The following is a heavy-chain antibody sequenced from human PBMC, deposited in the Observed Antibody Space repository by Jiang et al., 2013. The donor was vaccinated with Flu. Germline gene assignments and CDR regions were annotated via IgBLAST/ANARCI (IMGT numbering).Heavy chain of an antibody. CDR1: GDSVSSNSAA. Sequence: SQTLSLTCAISGDSVSSNSAAWNWIRQSPSRGLEWLGRTYYRSKWYNDYAVSVKSRITINPDTSKNQFSLQLNSVTPEDTAVYYCARVKDSGYDPYYYYGMDVWGQGTTVTVSS. CDR2: TYYRSKWYN. CDR3: ARVKDSGYDPYYYYGMDV. J-gene: IGHJ6*02. V-gene: IGHV6-1*01. D-gene: IGHD5-12*01.